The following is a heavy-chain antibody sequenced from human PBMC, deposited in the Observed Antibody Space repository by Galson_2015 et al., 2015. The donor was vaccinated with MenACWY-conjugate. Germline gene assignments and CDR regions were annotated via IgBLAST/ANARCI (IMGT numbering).Heavy chain of an antibody. Sequence: SLRLSCAASGFTFSNYWMSWVRLAPGKGLEWVANIKQDGSEKYYVDSVKGRFTISRDNAKNSLYLQMNSLRAEDTAMYYCASQTWTGYFDYWGQGILVTVSS. V-gene: IGHV3-7*03. CDR2: IKQDGSEK. J-gene: IGHJ4*02. CDR3: ASQTWTGYFDY. CDR1: GFTFSNYW. D-gene: IGHD3-10*01.